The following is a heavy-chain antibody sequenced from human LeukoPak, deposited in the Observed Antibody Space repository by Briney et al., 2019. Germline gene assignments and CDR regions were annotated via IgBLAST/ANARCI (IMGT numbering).Heavy chain of an antibody. CDR3: ARGSYFDWLFQYYFDY. J-gene: IGHJ4*02. Sequence: PSETLSLTCTVSGGSITSYYWSWIRQPPGKGLESIGYIYYSGITNYNPSLKNRVTISVDTSKNQFSLKLSSVTAADTAVYYCARGSYFDWLFQYYFDYWGQGTLVTVSS. CDR2: IYYSGIT. V-gene: IGHV4-59*01. CDR1: GGSITSYY. D-gene: IGHD3-9*01.